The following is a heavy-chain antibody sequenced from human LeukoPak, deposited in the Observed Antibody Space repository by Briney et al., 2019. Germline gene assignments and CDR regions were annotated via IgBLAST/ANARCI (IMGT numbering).Heavy chain of an antibody. D-gene: IGHD3-9*01. CDR2: INQDGSQK. CDR3: ARRITIFGRFDP. CDR1: GFTFNSYW. V-gene: IGHV3-7*01. J-gene: IGHJ5*02. Sequence: GGSLRLSCAASGFTFNSYWMTWVRQAPGKGLEWVASINQDGSQKYYVESLKGRFTISRDNAKNSHYLQMNSLRAEDTAVYYCARRITIFGRFDPWGQGTLVTVSS.